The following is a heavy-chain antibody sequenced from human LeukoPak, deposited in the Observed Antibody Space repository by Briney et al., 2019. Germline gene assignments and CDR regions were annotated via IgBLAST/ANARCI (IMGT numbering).Heavy chain of an antibody. CDR1: GGSISTYY. CDR2: IYYSGTT. Sequence: SETLSLTCTVSGGSISTYYRSWIRQPPGKGLEWIGYIYYSGTTYYNPSLKSRVTISVDTSKNRFSLKMRSVTAADTAVYYCARWASSSSLFDSWGQGTLVTVSS. V-gene: IGHV4-59*01. CDR3: ARWASSSSLFDS. D-gene: IGHD6-6*01. J-gene: IGHJ4*02.